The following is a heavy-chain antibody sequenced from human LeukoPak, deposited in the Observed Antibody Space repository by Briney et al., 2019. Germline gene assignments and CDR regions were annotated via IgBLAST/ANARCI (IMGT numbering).Heavy chain of an antibody. D-gene: IGHD6-19*01. CDR2: FDPEDGET. V-gene: IGHV1-24*01. J-gene: IGHJ4*02. CDR3: ATDSPGYSSGWYTF. CDR1: GYTLTELS. Sequence: ASVKVSCTVSGYTLTELSMHWVRQAPGKGGEWVGGFDPEDGETIYAQKFQGRVTMTEDTSTDTAYMALSSLRSEDTAVYYCATDSPGYSSGWYTFWGQGTLVTVSS.